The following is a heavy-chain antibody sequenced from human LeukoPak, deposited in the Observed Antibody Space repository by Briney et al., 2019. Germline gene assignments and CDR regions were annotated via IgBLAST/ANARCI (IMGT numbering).Heavy chain of an antibody. V-gene: IGHV1-2*02. D-gene: IGHD2-2*01. CDR1: GYTFTGYY. Sequence: ASVKVSCKASGYTFTGYYMHWLRQAPGQGLEWMGWINPNSGGTNYAQKFQGRVTMTRDTSISTAYMELSRLRSDDTAVYYCARAVVPAAMAYYYYMDVWGKGTTVTVSS. J-gene: IGHJ6*03. CDR2: INPNSGGT. CDR3: ARAVVPAAMAYYYYMDV.